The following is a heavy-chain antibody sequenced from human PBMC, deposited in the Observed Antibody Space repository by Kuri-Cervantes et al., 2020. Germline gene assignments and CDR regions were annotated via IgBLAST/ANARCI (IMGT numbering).Heavy chain of an antibody. CDR1: GFTFSSYS. D-gene: IGHD1-20*01. CDR2: ISSSSSTI. CDR3: ASPLYLDLKAYRAFDI. J-gene: IGHJ3*02. Sequence: GESLKISCAASGFTFSSYSMNWVRQAPGRGLEWVSYISSSSSTIHCADSVKGRFTISRDNAKNSLYLQMNSLRAEDTAVYYCASPLYLDLKAYRAFDIWGQGTMVTVSS. V-gene: IGHV3-48*01.